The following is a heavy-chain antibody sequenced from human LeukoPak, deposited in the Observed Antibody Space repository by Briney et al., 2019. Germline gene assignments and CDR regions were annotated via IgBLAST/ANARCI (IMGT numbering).Heavy chain of an antibody. Sequence: GGSLRLSCAASGFTFSSYAMSWVRQAPGKGLEWVSAISGSGGSTYYADSVKGRFTISRDNSKNTLYLQMNSLGAEDTAVYYCAKEMAYCGGDCYSWVGTFDYWGQGTLVTVSS. V-gene: IGHV3-23*01. CDR2: ISGSGGST. J-gene: IGHJ4*02. CDR3: AKEMAYCGGDCYSWVGTFDY. CDR1: GFTFSSYA. D-gene: IGHD2-21*02.